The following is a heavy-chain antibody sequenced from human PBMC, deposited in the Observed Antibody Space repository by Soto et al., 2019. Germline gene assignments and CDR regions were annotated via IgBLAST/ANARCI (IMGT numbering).Heavy chain of an antibody. CDR3: VKERYAQLWLEDYGMDV. J-gene: IGHJ6*02. CDR2: ISYDGTDK. Sequence: QVQLVESGGGVVQPGRSLRLSCAASGFPFSSYGIHWVRPAPGKGLEWVALISYDGTDKYYADSVKGRFTLSRDNSKNTLYLQMSSLGPEDTAVYYCVKERYAQLWLEDYGMDVWGQGTTVTV. V-gene: IGHV3-30*18. D-gene: IGHD5-18*01. CDR1: GFPFSSYG.